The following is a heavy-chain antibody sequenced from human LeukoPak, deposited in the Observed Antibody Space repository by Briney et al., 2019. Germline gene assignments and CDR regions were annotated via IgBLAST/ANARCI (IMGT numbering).Heavy chain of an antibody. J-gene: IGHJ3*02. D-gene: IGHD5-24*01. CDR3: AGTKDGYNRAFDI. Sequence: SETLSLTCTVSGGSISSSSYYWGCIRQPPGKGLESLGSIYYSGSTYYNPSLKSRVTISVATSKNQFSLKLSSVTAADTAVYYCAGTKDGYNRAFDIWGQGTMVTVSS. CDR2: IYYSGST. V-gene: IGHV4-39*07. CDR1: GGSISSSSYY.